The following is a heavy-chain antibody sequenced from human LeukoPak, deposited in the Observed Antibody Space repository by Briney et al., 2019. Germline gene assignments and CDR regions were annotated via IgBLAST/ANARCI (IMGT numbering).Heavy chain of an antibody. Sequence: GGSLRLSCAASGFSFSDTWMNWVRQAPGKGLEWVGLIKRKTDDGTTDYAAPEKGRFTISRDDSKNTLYLQMISLKTEDTAVYYCTTQSGAWNFDYWGQGTLVTVSS. CDR3: TTQSGAWNFDY. V-gene: IGHV3-15*07. CDR2: IKRKTDDGTT. CDR1: GFSFSDTW. D-gene: IGHD1-1*01. J-gene: IGHJ4*02.